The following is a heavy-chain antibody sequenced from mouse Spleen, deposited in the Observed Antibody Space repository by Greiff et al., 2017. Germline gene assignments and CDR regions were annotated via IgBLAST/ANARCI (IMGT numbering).Heavy chain of an antibody. J-gene: IGHJ4*01. Sequence: EVQLQQSGPELVKPGASVKISCKASGYSFTGYYMNWVKQSPEKSLEWIGEINPSTGGTTYNQKFKAKATLTVDKSSSTAYMQLKSLTSEDSAVYYCARWGQSRDYYAMDYWGQGTSVTVSS. D-gene: IGHD3-3*01. CDR1: GYSFTGYY. CDR3: ARWGQSRDYYAMDY. V-gene: IGHV1-42*01. CDR2: INPSTGGT.